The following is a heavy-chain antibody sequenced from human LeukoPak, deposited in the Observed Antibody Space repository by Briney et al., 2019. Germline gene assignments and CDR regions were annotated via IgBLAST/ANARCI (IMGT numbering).Heavy chain of an antibody. D-gene: IGHD1-14*01. Sequence: SETLSLTCAVYGGSFSGYYWSWIRQPPGKGLEWIGEINHSGSTNYNPSLKSRVTISVDTSKDQFSLKLSSVTAADTAVYYCGRSALISRTSKPYYLDHRGQGTLVTVSS. V-gene: IGHV4-34*01. CDR1: GGSFSGYY. CDR3: GRSALISRTSKPYYLDH. CDR2: INHSGST. J-gene: IGHJ4*02.